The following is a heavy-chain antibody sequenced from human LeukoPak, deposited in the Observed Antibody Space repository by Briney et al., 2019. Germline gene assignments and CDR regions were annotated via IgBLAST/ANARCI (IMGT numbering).Heavy chain of an antibody. D-gene: IGHD1-26*01. CDR1: GGSFSSGSYY. V-gene: IGHV4-61*01. Sequence: PSETLSLTCTVSGGSFSSGSYYWSWIRQPPGKGLEWIGYIYYSGSTNYNPSLKSRVTISVDTSKNQFSLKLSSVTAADTAVYYCASDRVGATDYWGQGTLVTVSS. J-gene: IGHJ4*01. CDR2: IYYSGST. CDR3: ASDRVGATDY.